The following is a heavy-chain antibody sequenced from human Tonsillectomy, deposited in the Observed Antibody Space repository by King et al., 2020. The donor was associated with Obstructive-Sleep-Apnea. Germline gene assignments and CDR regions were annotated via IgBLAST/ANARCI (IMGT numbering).Heavy chain of an antibody. J-gene: IGHJ4*02. CDR2: FNPYSGGP. Sequence: VQLVQSGAEVKKPGASVKVSCKASGYTFTGYYIHGVRQAPGQGLEWMGGFNPYSGGPNYEQKFQGRVTMTRDTSISTAYMELSRLRSDDTAVYYCTREQSATSSFDYWGQGTLVTVSS. CDR1: GYTFTGYY. D-gene: IGHD4-11*01. CDR3: TREQSATSSFDY. V-gene: IGHV1-2*02.